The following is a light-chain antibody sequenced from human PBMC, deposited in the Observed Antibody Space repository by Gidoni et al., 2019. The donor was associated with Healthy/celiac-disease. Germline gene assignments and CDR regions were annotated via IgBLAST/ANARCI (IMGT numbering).Light chain of an antibody. V-gene: IGKV1-39*01. CDR3: QRSYSTPPNT. CDR2: AAS. CDR1: QSISSY. J-gene: IGKJ4*01. Sequence: DIQMTQSPYSLSASVGDRVTITCRASQSISSYLNWYQQKPGKAPKHLIYAASSLQSGVPSRFSVSGSGTDFTLTLSSLHPEDFATYFCQRSYSTPPNTFGGGTKVEIK.